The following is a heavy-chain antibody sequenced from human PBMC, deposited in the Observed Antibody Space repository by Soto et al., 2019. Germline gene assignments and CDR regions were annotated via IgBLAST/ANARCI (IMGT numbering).Heavy chain of an antibody. Sequence: AESLKISCKSYGYSFTTYWIAWVRQMPGKGLEWMGSIHPGESDTRYSPSFQGQVTISADRSITTAYLQWSSLKASDTAMYYCARHKATYYNFYGMDVWGQGTTVIVS. CDR3: ARHKATYYNFYGMDV. CDR1: GYSFTTYW. J-gene: IGHJ6*02. CDR2: IHPGESDT. V-gene: IGHV5-51*01.